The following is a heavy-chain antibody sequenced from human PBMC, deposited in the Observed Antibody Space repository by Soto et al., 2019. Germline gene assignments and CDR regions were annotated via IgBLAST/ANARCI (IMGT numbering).Heavy chain of an antibody. CDR1: GGSISSYY. CDR2: IYYSGST. V-gene: IGHV4-59*01. D-gene: IGHD6-13*01. J-gene: IGHJ3*02. Sequence: SETLSLTCTVSGGSISSYYWSWIRQPPGKGLEWIGYIYYSGSTNYNPSLKSRVTISVDTSKNQFSLKLSSVTAADTAVYYCASIAAAGNAFDIWGQGKMVTVSS. CDR3: ASIAAAGNAFDI.